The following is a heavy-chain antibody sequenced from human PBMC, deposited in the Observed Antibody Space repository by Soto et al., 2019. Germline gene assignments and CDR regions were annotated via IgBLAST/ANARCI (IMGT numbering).Heavy chain of an antibody. CDR3: ARHDVCSTPICHNWFDP. CDR2: IYPAYSDT. D-gene: IGHD2-2*01. J-gene: IGHJ5*02. CDR1: GYSFTNYW. Sequence: PGESLKISCKASGYSFTNYWIGWVRQMPGKGLEWMGSIYPAYSDTRYSPSFQGQVTISADKSISTAYLQWSSLKASDTAMYYCARHDVCSTPICHNWFDPWGQGTLGTVSS. V-gene: IGHV5-51*01.